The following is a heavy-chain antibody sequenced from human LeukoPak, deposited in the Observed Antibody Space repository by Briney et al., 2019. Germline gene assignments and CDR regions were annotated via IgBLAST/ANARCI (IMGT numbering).Heavy chain of an antibody. J-gene: IGHJ4*02. Sequence: PGGSLRLSCAASGFTFTTYGMHWVRQSPGKGLEWVALITYDGYYKYYSDSVKGRFTISSDTSKNTLYLQMNSLRAEDTAVYYCAANFDFWGQGTLVTVSS. CDR1: GFTFTTYG. CDR2: ITYDGYYK. CDR3: AANFDF. V-gene: IGHV3-30*03.